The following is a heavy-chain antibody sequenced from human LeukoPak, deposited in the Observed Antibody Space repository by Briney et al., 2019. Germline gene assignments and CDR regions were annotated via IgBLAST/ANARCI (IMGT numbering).Heavy chain of an antibody. Sequence: GGSLRLFCAASAFTFSRYWMHWARQTPGEGLVWVSRISSDGTTTTYADSVKGRFTVSRDNARNTLYLQMNSLRAEDTAVYYCARFAYDSGSLSWGQGALVTVSS. V-gene: IGHV3-74*01. CDR2: ISSDGTTT. J-gene: IGHJ5*02. D-gene: IGHD3-10*01. CDR3: ARFAYDSGSLS. CDR1: AFTFSRYW.